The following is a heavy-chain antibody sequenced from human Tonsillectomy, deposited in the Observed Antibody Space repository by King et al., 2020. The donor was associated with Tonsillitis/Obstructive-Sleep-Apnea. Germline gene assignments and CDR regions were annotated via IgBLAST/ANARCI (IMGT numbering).Heavy chain of an antibody. CDR1: GGTFSSYA. V-gene: IGHV1-69*01. CDR2: IIPIFGTA. Sequence: QLVQSGAEVKKPGSSVKVSCKASGGTFSSYAISWVRQAPGQGLEWMGGIIPIFGTANYAQTFQGRVTITADESTSTAYMELSSLRSEDTAVYYCARGYCGGDCYPGYYYYMDVWGKGTTVTVSS. CDR3: ARGYCGGDCYPGYYYYMDV. J-gene: IGHJ6*03. D-gene: IGHD2-21*01.